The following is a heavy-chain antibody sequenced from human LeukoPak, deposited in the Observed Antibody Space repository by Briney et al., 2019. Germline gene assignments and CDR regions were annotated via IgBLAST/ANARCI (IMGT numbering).Heavy chain of an antibody. D-gene: IGHD1-14*01. V-gene: IGHV4-39*02. CDR3: ASAPHHYYFDY. J-gene: IGHJ4*02. CDR1: GGSISSSNYY. CDR2: IFYTGST. Sequence: PSETLSLTCTVSGGSISSSNYYWSWIRQPPGKGLEWIGSIFYTGSTYYNPSLKSRVTISVDTSKNHFSLKLSSVTAADTAVYYCASAPHHYYFDYWGQGTLVTVSS.